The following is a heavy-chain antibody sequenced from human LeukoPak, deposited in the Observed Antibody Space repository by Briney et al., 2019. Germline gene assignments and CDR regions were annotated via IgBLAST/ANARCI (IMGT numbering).Heavy chain of an antibody. D-gene: IGHD2-21*01. J-gene: IGHJ4*02. CDR3: AKAPVTSCRGAYCYPFDY. CDR2: ISSTDAGT. Sequence: GGFLRLSCAASGFSLSGYAMSWVRQAPGKGLEWVSAISSTDAGTYHADSVRGRFTISRDSSKNTLYLQMNSLRAEDAAVYYCAKAPVTSCRGAYCYPFDYWGQGTLVTVSS. CDR1: GFSLSGYA. V-gene: IGHV3-23*01.